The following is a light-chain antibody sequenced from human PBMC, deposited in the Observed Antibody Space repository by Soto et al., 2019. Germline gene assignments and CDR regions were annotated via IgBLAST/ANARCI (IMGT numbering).Light chain of an antibody. J-gene: IGKJ4*01. Sequence: DIQMTQSPSTLSASVGDRVTITCRASQSISSRLAWYQQKPGKAPKLLIYDASNLESGVPSRFSGSGSGTEFTLTISSLQPDDYATYYCQQYNSYSLTFGGGTKVDIK. CDR1: QSISSR. V-gene: IGKV1-5*01. CDR3: QQYNSYSLT. CDR2: DAS.